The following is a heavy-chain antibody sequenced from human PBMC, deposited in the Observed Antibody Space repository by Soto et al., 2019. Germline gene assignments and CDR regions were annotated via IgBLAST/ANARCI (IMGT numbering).Heavy chain of an antibody. V-gene: IGHV4-31*03. CDR3: ARGSPYYGLDV. J-gene: IGHJ6*02. CDR1: GGSISSGAHF. CDR2: IYYSGTT. Sequence: QVQLQESGPGLVRPSQTLSLTCTVSGGSISSGAHFCTWIRQHSGKGLEWIGYIYYSGTTYYNPYLKSRVTISVDTSKNQLSLKLSSVTAADTAVYYCARGSPYYGLDVWGQGTTVIVSS. D-gene: IGHD2-15*01.